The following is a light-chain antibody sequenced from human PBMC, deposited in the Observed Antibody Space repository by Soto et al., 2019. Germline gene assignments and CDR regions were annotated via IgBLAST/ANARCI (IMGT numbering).Light chain of an antibody. CDR1: QSVSSSY. CDR3: HQYHSPPQT. CDR2: GAS. J-gene: IGKJ2*01. Sequence: EIVLTQSPGTLSLSPGERATLSCRASQSVSSSYLAWYQQKAGQAPRLLIYGASSRATGVPDRFSGSGSGTDFSLTISRLEPEDSAVYYCHQYHSPPQTFGQGTKVDI. V-gene: IGKV3-20*01.